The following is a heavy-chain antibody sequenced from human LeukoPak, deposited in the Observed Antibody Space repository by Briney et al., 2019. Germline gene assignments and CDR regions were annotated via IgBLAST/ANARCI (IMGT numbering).Heavy chain of an antibody. CDR1: GFTFSSYG. V-gene: IGHV3-23*01. CDR3: AKNYYGSGSSNDAFDI. J-gene: IGHJ3*02. D-gene: IGHD3-10*01. Sequence: SGGSLRLSCAASGFTFSSYGMSWVRQAPGKGLEWVSAISGSGGSTYYADSVKGRFTISRDNSKNTLYLQMNSLRAEDTAVYYCAKNYYGSGSSNDAFDIWGQGTMVTVSS. CDR2: ISGSGGST.